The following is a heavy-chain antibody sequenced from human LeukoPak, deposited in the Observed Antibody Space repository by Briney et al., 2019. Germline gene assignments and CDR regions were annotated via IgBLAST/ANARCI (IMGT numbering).Heavy chain of an antibody. Sequence: SETLSLTCSVPGGSITSYYWSWIRQSPMTGLEWIGSVYNRGTTYYNPSPKSRVTISGDTSKNQLSLRMTYVTTADTAVYFCARDYGGNSGEFDPWGQGTLVTVSS. J-gene: IGHJ5*02. CDR1: GGSITSYY. CDR3: ARDYGGNSGEFDP. V-gene: IGHV4-59*13. D-gene: IGHD4-23*01. CDR2: VYNRGTT.